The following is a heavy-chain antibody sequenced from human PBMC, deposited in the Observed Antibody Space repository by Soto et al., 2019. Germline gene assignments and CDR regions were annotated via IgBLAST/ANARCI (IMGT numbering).Heavy chain of an antibody. J-gene: IGHJ4*02. V-gene: IGHV3-74*01. CDR3: GRGPGDYSFDY. Sequence: GGSLRLSCTASGFTFSSYWMYWVRQAPGKGLVWVSRINSDGSRRDYTDSVKGRFTISRDNAKNTLYLQMSSLRAEDTAVYYCGRGPGDYSFDYWGKGTLVTVSS. CDR1: GFTFSSYW. CDR2: INSDGSRR. D-gene: IGHD4-17*01.